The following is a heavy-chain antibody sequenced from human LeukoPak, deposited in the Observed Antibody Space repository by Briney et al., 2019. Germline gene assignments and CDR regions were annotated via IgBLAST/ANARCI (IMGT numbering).Heavy chain of an antibody. Sequence: PGGSLRLSCAASGFTFNNYAMSWVRQAPGKGLEWVSTITGSGGSKYYADSVKGRFTISRDNSNNTLYLQMNSLRAEDTAVYYCAKSRDSSGYYLSYFDYWGQGTLVTVSS. D-gene: IGHD3-22*01. CDR2: ITGSGGSK. V-gene: IGHV3-23*01. J-gene: IGHJ4*02. CDR1: GFTFNNYA. CDR3: AKSRDSSGYYLSYFDY.